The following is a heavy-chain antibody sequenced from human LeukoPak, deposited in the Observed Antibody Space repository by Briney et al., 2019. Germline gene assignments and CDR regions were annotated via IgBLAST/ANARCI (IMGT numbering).Heavy chain of an antibody. J-gene: IGHJ6*02. Sequence: SETLSLTCTVSGGSISSSSYYWGWIRQPPGKGLEWIGSIYYSGSTYYNPSLKSRVTISVDTSKNQFSLKLSSVTAADTAVYYCASLNCSGGSCYDVYYYYYGMDVWGQGTTVTVSS. CDR2: IYYSGST. D-gene: IGHD2-15*01. CDR1: GGSISSSSYY. V-gene: IGHV4-39*01. CDR3: ASLNCSGGSCYDVYYYYYGMDV.